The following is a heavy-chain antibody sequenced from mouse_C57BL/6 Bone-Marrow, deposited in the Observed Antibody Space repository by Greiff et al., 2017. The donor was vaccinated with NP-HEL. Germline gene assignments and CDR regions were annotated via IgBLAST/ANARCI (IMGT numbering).Heavy chain of an antibody. D-gene: IGHD1-1*01. CDR2: IRSKSNNYET. Sequence: EVQGVESGGGLVQPKGSLKLSCAASGFSFNTYAMNWVRQAPGKGLEWVARIRSKSNNYETYYADSVKDRFTISRDDSESMLYLQMNNLKTEDTAMYYCVGLGPPYYGSSYWYFDVWGTGTTVTVSS. V-gene: IGHV10-1*01. J-gene: IGHJ1*03. CDR3: VGLGPPYYGSSYWYFDV. CDR1: GFSFNTYA.